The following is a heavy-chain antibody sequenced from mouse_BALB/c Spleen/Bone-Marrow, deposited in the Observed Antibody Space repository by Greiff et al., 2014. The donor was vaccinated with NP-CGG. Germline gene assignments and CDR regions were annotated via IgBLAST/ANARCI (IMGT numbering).Heavy chain of an antibody. J-gene: IGHJ4*01. Sequence: EVQVVESGGGLVKPGGSLKLSCAASGFTFSSYAMSWVRQTPEKRLEWVATISSGGSYTYYPDSVKGRFTISRDNAKNTLYLQMSSPRSEDTAMYYCARHGGKGYAMDYWGQGTSVTVSS. D-gene: IGHD2-1*01. CDR3: ARHGGKGYAMDY. V-gene: IGHV5-9-3*01. CDR2: ISSGGSYT. CDR1: GFTFSSYA.